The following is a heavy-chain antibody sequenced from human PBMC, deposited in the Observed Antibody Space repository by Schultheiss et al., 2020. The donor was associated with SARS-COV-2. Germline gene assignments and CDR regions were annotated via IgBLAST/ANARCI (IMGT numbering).Heavy chain of an antibody. CDR3: AKPKGGSYRYGMDV. V-gene: IGHV3-74*01. CDR1: GFTFSSYS. Sequence: GGSLRLSCAASGFTFSSYSMNWVRQASGKGLVWVSRINSDGSSTSYADSVKGRFTISRDNAKNTLYLQMNSLRAEDTAVYYCAKPKGGSYRYGMDVWGQGTTVTVSS. J-gene: IGHJ6*02. CDR2: INSDGSST. D-gene: IGHD1-26*01.